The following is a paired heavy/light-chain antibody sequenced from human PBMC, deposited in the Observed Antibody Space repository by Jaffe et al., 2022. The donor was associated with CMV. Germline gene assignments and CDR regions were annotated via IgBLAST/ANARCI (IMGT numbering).Heavy chain of an antibody. J-gene: IGHJ5*02. V-gene: IGHV4-61*01. CDR3: ARDGGIGEPPGIDP. Sequence: QVQLQESGPGLVKPSETLSLTCTVSGGPVNSPNYYWSWIRQPPGKGLEWIGNIYSTSTGNTNYHPSLRSRVTISLDTSKNQFSLKLASVTTADTAMYFCARDGGIGEPPGIDPWGQGTLVTVSS. D-gene: IGHD1-26*01. CDR2: IYSTSTGNT. CDR1: GGPVNSPNYY.
Light chain of an antibody. CDR1: QSISSY. CDR2: DAS. CDR3: QQRSIWPPVT. V-gene: IGKV3-11*01. Sequence: EIVLTQSPATLSLSPGEKATLSCRASQSISSYLAWYQQKPGQAPRLLIYDASKRATGIPARFSGSGSGTDFTLTISSLEPEDFAVYYCQQRSIWPPVTFGQGTRLEIK. J-gene: IGKJ2*01.